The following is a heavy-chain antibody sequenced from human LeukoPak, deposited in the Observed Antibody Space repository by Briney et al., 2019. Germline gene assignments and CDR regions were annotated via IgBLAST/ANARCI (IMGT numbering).Heavy chain of an antibody. D-gene: IGHD3-22*01. Sequence: GRSLRLSCAASGFTFSSYGMHWVRQAPGKGLEWVAVIWYDGSNKYYADSVKGRFTISRDNSKNTLYLQMNSLRAEDTAVYYCAEDGHSSAYYFDYWGQGTLVTVSS. V-gene: IGHV3-33*06. CDR2: IWYDGSNK. CDR3: AEDGHSSAYYFDY. CDR1: GFTFSSYG. J-gene: IGHJ4*02.